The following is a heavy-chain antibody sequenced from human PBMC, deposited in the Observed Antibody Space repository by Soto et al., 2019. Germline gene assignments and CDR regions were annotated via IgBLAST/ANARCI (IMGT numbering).Heavy chain of an antibody. CDR2: INSDGSST. CDR3: ARERSSVVVVAANYNWFDP. D-gene: IGHD2-15*01. V-gene: IGHV3-74*01. Sequence: GGSLRLSCAASGFTFSSYWMHWVRQAPGKGLVWVSRINSDGSSTSYADSVKGRFTISRDNAKNTLYLKMNSLRAEDTAVYYCARERSSVVVVAANYNWFDPWGQGTLVTVSS. CDR1: GFTFSSYW. J-gene: IGHJ5*02.